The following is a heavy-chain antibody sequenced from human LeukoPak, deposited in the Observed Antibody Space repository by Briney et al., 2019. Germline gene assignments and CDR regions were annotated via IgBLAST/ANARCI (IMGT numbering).Heavy chain of an antibody. CDR1: GDSISTYY. J-gene: IGHJ5*02. D-gene: IGHD2-2*01. Sequence: SETLSLTCTVSGDSISTYYWSWIRQPPGKGLEWIGYIYYRVISDYNPSLKSRVTMSVDMSTRQISLKLSSVTAADTAVYYCARVGSYCSSTSCYANMNWFDPWGQGTLVTVSS. V-gene: IGHV4-59*01. CDR3: ARVGSYCSSTSCYANMNWFDP. CDR2: IYYRVIS.